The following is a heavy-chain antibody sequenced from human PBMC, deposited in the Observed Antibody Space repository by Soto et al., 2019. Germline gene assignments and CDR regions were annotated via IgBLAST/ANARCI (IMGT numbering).Heavy chain of an antibody. Sequence: AKVSCKASGYTFTSYYMHWVRQAPGQGLEWMGIINPSGGSTSYAQKFQGRVTMTRDTSTSTVYMELSSLRSEDTAVYYCARLAILTYGMDVWGQGTTVTVSS. CDR1: GYTFTSYY. CDR2: INPSGGST. J-gene: IGHJ6*02. CDR3: ARLAILTYGMDV. V-gene: IGHV1-46*01. D-gene: IGHD5-18*01.